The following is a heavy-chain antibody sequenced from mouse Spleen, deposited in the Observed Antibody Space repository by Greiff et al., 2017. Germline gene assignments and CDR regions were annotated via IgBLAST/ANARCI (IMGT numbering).Heavy chain of an antibody. CDR1: GFNIKNTY. D-gene: IGHD1-1*01. CDR3: ASPYYGSSYGYFDV. J-gene: IGHJ1*01. Sequence: VQLQQSVAELVRPGASVKLSCTASGFNIKNTYMHWVKQRPEQGLEWIGRIDPANGNTKYAPQFQGKATITADTSSNTAYLQLSSLTSEDTAIYYCASPYYGSSYGYFDVWGAGTTVTVSS. V-gene: IGHV14-3*01. CDR2: IDPANGNT.